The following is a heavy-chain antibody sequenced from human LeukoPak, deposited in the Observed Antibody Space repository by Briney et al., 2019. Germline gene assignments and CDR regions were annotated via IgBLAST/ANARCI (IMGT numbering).Heavy chain of an antibody. CDR3: ARDVDTAYFDY. CDR2: ISSSSSYI. CDR1: GFTFSSYS. D-gene: IGHD5-18*01. Sequence: GGSLRLSCAASGFTFSSYSTNWVRQAPGKGLEWVSSISSSSSYIYYADSVKGRFTISRDNAKNSLYLQMNSLRAEDTAVYYCARDVDTAYFDYWGQGTLVTVSS. J-gene: IGHJ4*02. V-gene: IGHV3-21*01.